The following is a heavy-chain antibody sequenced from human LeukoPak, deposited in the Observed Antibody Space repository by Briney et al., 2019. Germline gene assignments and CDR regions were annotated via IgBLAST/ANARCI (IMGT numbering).Heavy chain of an antibody. CDR3: ATIKRGSIFGYFDF. CDR2: LFDSVNT. CDR1: GGFISSHY. J-gene: IGHJ4*02. V-gene: IGHV4-59*11. D-gene: IGHD5-18*01. Sequence: KASETLSLTCTVSGGFISSHYWSWIRQPPGKGLEWIAYLFDSVNTKDNPSLQSRLTLSADTSKNQFSLRLSSVTAADTAVFYCATIKRGSIFGYFDFWGQGIQVTVSS.